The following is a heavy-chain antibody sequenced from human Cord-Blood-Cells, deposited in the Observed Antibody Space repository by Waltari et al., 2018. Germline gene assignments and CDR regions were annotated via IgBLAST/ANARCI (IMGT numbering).Heavy chain of an antibody. J-gene: IGHJ3*02. CDR1: GGSFSGYY. V-gene: IGHV4-34*01. D-gene: IGHD2-8*01. CDR3: ARYVSGTGDAFDI. Sequence: QVQLQQWGAGLLKPSETLSLTCAVYGGSFSGYYWSWIRQPPGKGLEWIGEINHSGRTNYNPSLKSRVTISVDTSKNQFSLKLSSVTAADTAVYYCARYVSGTGDAFDIWGQGTMVTVSS. CDR2: INHSGRT.